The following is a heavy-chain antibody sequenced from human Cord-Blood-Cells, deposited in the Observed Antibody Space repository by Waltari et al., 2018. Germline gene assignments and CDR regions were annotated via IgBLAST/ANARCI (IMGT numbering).Heavy chain of an antibody. J-gene: IGHJ4*02. Sequence: QLQLQESGPGLVKPSETLSLTCSLSGGSISSSSYYWGGIRQPPGKGVEWIGSIYSSGSTYYHPSLKSRVTISVDTSKNQFSLKLSSVTAADTAVYYCARQAPHLDYWGQGTLVTVSS. CDR2: IYSSGST. CDR3: ARQAPHLDY. D-gene: IGHD6-6*01. CDR1: GGSISSSSYY. V-gene: IGHV4-39*01.